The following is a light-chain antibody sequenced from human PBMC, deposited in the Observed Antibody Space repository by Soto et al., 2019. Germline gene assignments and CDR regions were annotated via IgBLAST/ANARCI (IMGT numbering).Light chain of an antibody. CDR1: QGFGSA. CDR2: DAS. CDR3: QQFKNYPLT. J-gene: IGKJ4*01. V-gene: IGKV1D-13*01. Sequence: AIPLTQSPSALPAPVGNGVTITCRASQGFGSALAWYQQKPGKTPKLLIYDASSLESGVPSRFSGSGSGTDFTLTISSLQPEDFATYYCQQFKNYPLTFGGGTKVEIK.